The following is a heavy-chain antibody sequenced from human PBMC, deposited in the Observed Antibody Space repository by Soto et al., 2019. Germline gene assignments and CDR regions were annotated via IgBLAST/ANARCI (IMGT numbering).Heavy chain of an antibody. V-gene: IGHV4-39*01. CDR1: GGSISSSSYY. CDR3: ARHPHSGDYYFDY. Sequence: SETLSLTCIVSGGSISSSSYYWGWIRQPPGKGLEWIGSIYYSGSTYYNPSLKSRVTISVDTSKNQFSLKLSSVTAADTAVYYCARHPHSGDYYFDYWGQGTRVTVSS. J-gene: IGHJ4*02. D-gene: IGHD4-17*01. CDR2: IYYSGST.